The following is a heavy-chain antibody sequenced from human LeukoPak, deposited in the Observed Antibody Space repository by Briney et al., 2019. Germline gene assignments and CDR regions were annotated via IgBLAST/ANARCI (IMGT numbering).Heavy chain of an antibody. D-gene: IGHD6-19*01. CDR1: GGSFSGYY. CDR2: INHSGST. V-gene: IGHV4-34*01. J-gene: IGHJ4*02. Sequence: PSETLSLTCAVYGGSFSGYYWSWIRQPPGKGLEWIGEINHSGSTNYNPSLKSRVTISVDTSKNQISLKLTSVTAADTAVYYCARHPSAMAAPGYWGQGTLVTVSS. CDR3: ARHPSAMAAPGY.